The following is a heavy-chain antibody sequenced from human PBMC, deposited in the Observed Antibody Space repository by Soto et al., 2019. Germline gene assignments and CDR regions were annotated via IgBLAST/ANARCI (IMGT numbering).Heavy chain of an antibody. J-gene: IGHJ4*02. CDR1: GFTFSGFG. Sequence: GGSLRLSCAASGFTFSGFGMHWVRQAPGKGLEWVAIIWYDGSDEYYADSVKGRFTISRDNSKSTLYLQMNSLRAEDTAVYHCAFGNLSYYFDFWGQGTPVTVSS. CDR3: AFGNLSYYFDF. V-gene: IGHV3-33*01. CDR2: IWYDGSDE. D-gene: IGHD3-16*01.